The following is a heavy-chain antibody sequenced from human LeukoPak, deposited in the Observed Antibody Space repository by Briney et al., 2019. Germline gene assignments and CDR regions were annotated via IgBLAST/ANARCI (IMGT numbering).Heavy chain of an antibody. CDR2: IIPILGIA. CDR1: GGTFSSYA. Sequence: ASVKVSCKASGGTFSSYAISWVRQAPGQGLEWMGRIIPILGIANYAQKFQGRVTITADKPKSTAYMELSSLRSEDTAVYYCARDRYGSGSYEGEEYYYYYGMDVWGQGTTVTVSS. D-gene: IGHD3-10*01. CDR3: ARDRYGSGSYEGEEYYYYYGMDV. V-gene: IGHV1-69*04. J-gene: IGHJ6*01.